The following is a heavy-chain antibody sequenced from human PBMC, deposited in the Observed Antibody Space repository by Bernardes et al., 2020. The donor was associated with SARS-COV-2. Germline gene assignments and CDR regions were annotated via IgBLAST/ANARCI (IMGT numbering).Heavy chain of an antibody. CDR2: TYYRSKWYN. V-gene: IGHV6-1*01. CDR1: GDSVSSNSAA. D-gene: IGHD2-2*01. J-gene: IGHJ6*02. CDR3: ARTWRYQLLCTDCNYGMDV. Sequence: SQTLSLTCAISGDSVSSNSAAWNWIRQSPSRGLEWLGRTYYRSKWYNDYAVSVKSRITINPDTSKNQFSLQLNSVTPEDTAVYYCARTWRYQLLCTDCNYGMDVWGQGTTVTVSS.